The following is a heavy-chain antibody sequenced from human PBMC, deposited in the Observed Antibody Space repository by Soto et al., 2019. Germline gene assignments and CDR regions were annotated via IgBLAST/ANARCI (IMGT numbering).Heavy chain of an antibody. CDR3: AQRLPHYGLGRERGTWFDP. CDR1: GFSLSTSGEG. Sequence: QIPLTESGPTLVRPTQTLTLTCTFSGFSLSTSGEGVGWIRQTPVKALEWLALIYWDDDKRYTPSLKSRLTITKHTSKTEVILTMTDIDPVDTARYYSAQRLPHYGLGRERGTWFDPWDQGTLVTGSS. D-gene: IGHD3-10*01. CDR2: IYWDDDK. J-gene: IGHJ5*02. V-gene: IGHV2-5*02.